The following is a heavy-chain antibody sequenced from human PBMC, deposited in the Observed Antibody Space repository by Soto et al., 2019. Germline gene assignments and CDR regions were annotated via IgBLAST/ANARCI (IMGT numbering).Heavy chain of an antibody. CDR2: VIGSGGTT. D-gene: IGHD3-22*01. CDR1: GFIFENFG. V-gene: IGHV3-23*01. Sequence: GGSLRLSCAASGFIFENFGMSWVRQAPGRGLEWVSEVIGSGGTTYYADSVKGRFFISRDNSKNTLFLQMNSLRAEDTAVYYCAKDRNYYFDGSGYQYWGQGTQVTVSS. CDR3: AKDRNYYFDGSGYQY. J-gene: IGHJ4*02.